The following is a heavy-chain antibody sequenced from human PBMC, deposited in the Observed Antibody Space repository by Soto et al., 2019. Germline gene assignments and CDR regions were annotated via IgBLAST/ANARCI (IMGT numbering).Heavy chain of an antibody. CDR2: IRSKGYSRTT. D-gene: IGHD1-26*01. V-gene: IGHV3-49*04. CDR3: TRDVLGWELRSEYFQH. J-gene: IGHJ1*01. CDR1: GFTFGDYA. Sequence: PGGSLRLSCTGSGFTFGDYAMSWVRQAPGKGLEWVGFIRSKGYSRTTEYAASVKDRFTISRDDSKSIAYLQMNSLKTEDTAVYYCTRDVLGWELRSEYFQHWGQGALVTVSS.